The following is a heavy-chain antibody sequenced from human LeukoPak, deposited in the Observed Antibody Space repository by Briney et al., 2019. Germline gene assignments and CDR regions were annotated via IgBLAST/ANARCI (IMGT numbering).Heavy chain of an antibody. CDR3: ASAEPRGIIWYPY. CDR1: GASISSNNW. D-gene: IGHD6-13*01. J-gene: IGHJ4*02. Sequence: SETLSLTCAVSGASISSNNWWWSWVRQPPGKGLEWIGEIYHSGSTNYNPSLKSRVTMSLDKSKNQFSLKLSSVTAADTAVYYCASAEPRGIIWYPYWGQGTLVAVSS. CDR2: IYHSGST. V-gene: IGHV4-4*02.